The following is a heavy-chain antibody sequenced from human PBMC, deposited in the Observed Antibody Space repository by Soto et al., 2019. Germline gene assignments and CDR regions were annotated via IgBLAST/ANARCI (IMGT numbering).Heavy chain of an antibody. J-gene: IGHJ6*03. Sequence: PGGSLRLSCAASGVTFSSYAMSWVRQAPGKGLEWVSGISGSGGSTYYADSVKGRFTISRDNSKNTLYLQMNSLRAEDTAVYYCARIRGYSYGYYYYYYMDVWGKGTTVTISS. V-gene: IGHV3-23*01. D-gene: IGHD5-18*01. CDR3: ARIRGYSYGYYYYYYMDV. CDR2: ISGSGGST. CDR1: GVTFSSYA.